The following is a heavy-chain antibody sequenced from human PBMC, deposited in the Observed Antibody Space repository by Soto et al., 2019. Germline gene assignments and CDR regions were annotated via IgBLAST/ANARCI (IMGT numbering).Heavy chain of an antibody. CDR3: ARHEPYYYASRMDV. J-gene: IGHJ6*02. D-gene: IGHD3-10*01. CDR2: LHSGGDT. V-gene: IGHV3-53*04. Sequence: EVQLVESGGGLVQPGGSLRLSCAASGIPVSSNYMTWVRQAPGKGLEWVSVLHSGGDTYYANSVKGRFTISRHDSTNTLYLHMNSLTAEDTAVYYCARHEPYYYASRMDVWGQGTTVTVSS. CDR1: GIPVSSNY.